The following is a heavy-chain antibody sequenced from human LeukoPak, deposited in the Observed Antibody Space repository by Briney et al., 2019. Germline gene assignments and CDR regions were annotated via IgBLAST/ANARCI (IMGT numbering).Heavy chain of an antibody. Sequence: GRSLRLSCAASGFTFSSYAMHWVRQAPGKGLEWVAVISYDGSNKYYADSVKGRFTISRDNSKNTLYLQMNSLRAEDTAVYYCAKALSHGSGESGNYYYYGMDVWGQGTTVTVSS. CDR1: GFTFSSYA. D-gene: IGHD3-10*01. CDR2: ISYDGSNK. CDR3: AKALSHGSGESGNYYYYGMDV. V-gene: IGHV3-30*04. J-gene: IGHJ6*02.